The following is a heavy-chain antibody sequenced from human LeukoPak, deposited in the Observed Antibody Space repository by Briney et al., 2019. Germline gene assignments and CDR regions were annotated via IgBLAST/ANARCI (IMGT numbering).Heavy chain of an antibody. Sequence: PGGTLRLSCAASGFTFSNYEMNWVRQAPGKGLEWISHISNFGDIIHYADSVEGRFTISRDNSKNTLYLQMNSLRVEDTAVYYCAKDCGYYDILTGYYDGVGYFDYWGQGTLVTVSS. CDR3: AKDCGYYDILTGYYDGVGYFDY. V-gene: IGHV3-48*03. D-gene: IGHD3-9*01. CDR2: ISNFGDII. J-gene: IGHJ4*02. CDR1: GFTFSNYE.